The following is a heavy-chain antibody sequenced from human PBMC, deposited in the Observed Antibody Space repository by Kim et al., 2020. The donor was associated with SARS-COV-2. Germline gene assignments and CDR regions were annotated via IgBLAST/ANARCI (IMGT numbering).Heavy chain of an antibody. Sequence: GGSLRLSCAASGFTFSNAWMSWVRQAPGKGREWVGRIKSKTDGGTTDYAAPVKGRITISRDDSKNTLYLQMNSLKTEDTAVYYCTTGITIFGGPSIGAFDIWGQGTMVTVSS. J-gene: IGHJ3*02. V-gene: IGHV3-15*01. D-gene: IGHD3-3*01. CDR3: TTGITIFGGPSIGAFDI. CDR1: GFTFSNAW. CDR2: IKSKTDGGTT.